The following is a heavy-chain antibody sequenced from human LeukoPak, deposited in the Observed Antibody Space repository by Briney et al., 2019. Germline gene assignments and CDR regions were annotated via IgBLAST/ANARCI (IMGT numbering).Heavy chain of an antibody. CDR3: VKDDSMTLDHFDY. D-gene: IGHD4-11*01. J-gene: IGHJ4*02. CDR1: GFTFSSYA. CDR2: INYSGGHK. V-gene: IGHV3-23*01. Sequence: GGSLRLSCAASGFTFSSYAMSWVRQAPGKGLEWVSGINYSGGHKYYADSVKGRFTISRDSSKNTLSLQMNGLTTEDTAVYYCVKDDSMTLDHFDYWGQGALVTVSS.